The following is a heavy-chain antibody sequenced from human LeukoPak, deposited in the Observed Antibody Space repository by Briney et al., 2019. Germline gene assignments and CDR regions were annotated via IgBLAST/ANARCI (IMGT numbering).Heavy chain of an antibody. CDR2: INSDGSST. CDR3: GSGGWLLDY. D-gene: IGHD1-26*01. V-gene: IGHV3-74*01. J-gene: IGHJ4*02. Sequence: XGKGLVWVSRINSDGSSTTYADSVKGRFTISRDNAKNTVYLQMNSLRAEDTAVYYCGSGGWLLDYWGQGTLVTVSS.